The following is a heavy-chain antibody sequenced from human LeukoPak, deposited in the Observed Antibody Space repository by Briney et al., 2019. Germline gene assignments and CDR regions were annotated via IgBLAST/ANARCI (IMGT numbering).Heavy chain of an antibody. V-gene: IGHV4-59*01. CDR1: GGSISSNY. CDR3: ARAGGYRPAAADLDY. J-gene: IGHJ4*02. Sequence: SETLSLTCAVSGGSISSNYWSWIRQPPGKGLEWIGDIHHSGGTNYNPSLKSRVTISVDTSKKQFSLKLNSVTAADTAVYYCARAGGYRPAAADLDYWGQGTLVTVSS. D-gene: IGHD6-13*01. CDR2: IHHSGGT.